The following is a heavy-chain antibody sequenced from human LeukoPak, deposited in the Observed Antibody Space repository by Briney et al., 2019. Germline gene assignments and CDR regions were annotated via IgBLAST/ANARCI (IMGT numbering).Heavy chain of an antibody. D-gene: IGHD1-26*01. CDR3: ATRPGLGAHYYFDY. CDR1: GGTFSSYA. CDR2: IIPIFGTA. V-gene: IGHV1-69*05. Sequence: SVKVSCKASGGTFSSYAISWVRQAPGQGLEWMGGIIPIFGTANYAQRFQGRVTITTYESTSTAYMELSSLRSEDTAVYYCATRPGLGAHYYFDYWGQGTLVTVSS. J-gene: IGHJ4*02.